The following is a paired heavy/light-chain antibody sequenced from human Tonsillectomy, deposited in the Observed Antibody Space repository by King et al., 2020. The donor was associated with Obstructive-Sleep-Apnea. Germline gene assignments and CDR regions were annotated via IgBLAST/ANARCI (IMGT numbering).Light chain of an antibody. J-gene: IGKJ5*01. CDR1: QDINNY. CDR3: QQFDNLPIT. V-gene: IGKV1-33*01. CDR2: DAS. Sequence: DTQMTQSPSSLSASLGDRVTITCQASQDINNYINWYQQKPGKAPKLLIYDASNLKTGVPSRFSGSGSATDFTLTITSLQPEDIATYYCQQFDNLPITFGQGTRLEIK.
Heavy chain of an antibody. D-gene: IGHD5-12*01. Sequence: QVQLVESGGGVVQPGRSLRLSCAASGLIFGDYGMHWVRQAPGKGLEWVALISNDGSYKWYADSVKGRFTISRDKSMNTLFLQMNSLRVEDTAVYYCARGPRGYDSGYYYYYGLDVWGQGTTVTVSS. CDR3: ARGPRGYDSGYYYYYGLDV. V-gene: IGHV3-30*03. J-gene: IGHJ6*02. CDR2: ISNDGSYK. CDR1: GLIFGDYG.